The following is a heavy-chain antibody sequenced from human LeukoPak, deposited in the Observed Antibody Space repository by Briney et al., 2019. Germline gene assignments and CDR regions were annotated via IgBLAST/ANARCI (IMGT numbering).Heavy chain of an antibody. CDR3: AKDYCSGGSCYCDY. V-gene: IGHV3-23*01. CDR2: ISGSGGST. CDR1: GFTFSSYA. D-gene: IGHD2-15*01. J-gene: IGHJ4*02. Sequence: GGSLRLSCAASGFTFSSYAMSWVRQAPGKGLEWVSAISGSGGSTYYADSVKGRFAISRDYSNDTLYLQVNSLRAEDTAVYYCAKDYCSGGSCYCDYWGQGTLVTVSS.